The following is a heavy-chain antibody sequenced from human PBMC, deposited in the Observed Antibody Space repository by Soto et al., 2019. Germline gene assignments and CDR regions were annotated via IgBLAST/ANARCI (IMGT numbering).Heavy chain of an antibody. D-gene: IGHD4-4*01. J-gene: IGHJ6*02. V-gene: IGHV3-15*07. Sequence: SPRFSCAASGCTFINAWMNLVRYASGKGLEWVGRIKSKTDGRTTDYAAPVKGRFNISRDDSKNTLYLQMNSLKTEDTAVYYCTTDTHTVDYGMDVWGQGTTVTVS. CDR1: GCTFINAW. CDR3: TTDTHTVDYGMDV. CDR2: IKSKTDGRTT.